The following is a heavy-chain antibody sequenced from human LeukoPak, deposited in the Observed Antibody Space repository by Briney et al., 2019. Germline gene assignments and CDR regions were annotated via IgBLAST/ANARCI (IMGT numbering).Heavy chain of an antibody. D-gene: IGHD1-14*01. CDR1: GFTFSSYA. Sequence: GGSLRLSCAASGFTFSSYAMHWVRQAPGKGLEWVAVISYDGSNKYYADSVKGRFTISRDNSKNTLYLQMNSLRAEDTAVYYCARDSRRGAFDIWGQGTMVTVSS. V-gene: IGHV3-30*01. CDR3: ARDSRRGAFDI. J-gene: IGHJ3*02. CDR2: ISYDGSNK.